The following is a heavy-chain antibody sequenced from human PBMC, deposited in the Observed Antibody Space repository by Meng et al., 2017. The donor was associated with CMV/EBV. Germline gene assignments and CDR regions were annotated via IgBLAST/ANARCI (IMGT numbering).Heavy chain of an antibody. J-gene: IGHJ4*02. V-gene: IGHV3-21*01. Sequence: GGSLRLSCAASGFTFSSYGMNWVRQAPGKGLEWVSSISSSSYIYYADSVKGRFTISRDNAKNSLYLQMNSLRAEDTAVYYCARKGDLELFDYWGQGTLVTVSS. CDR2: ISSSSYI. D-gene: IGHD1-7*01. CDR3: ARKGDLELFDY. CDR1: GFTFSSYG.